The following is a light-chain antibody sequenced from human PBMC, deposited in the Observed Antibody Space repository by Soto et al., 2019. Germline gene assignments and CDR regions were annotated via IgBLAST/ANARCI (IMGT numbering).Light chain of an antibody. Sequence: FLTQSPDTLSLSPGERSTLSCRAGQIASNQYLSWYQQRPGQPPRLLIYGVFIRANGIPDRFSGSGSGTDFTLTISRLEPEDFAVYYCQQYSNWPPITFGQGTRLEIK. V-gene: IGKV3-20*01. CDR2: GVF. CDR1: QIASNQY. J-gene: IGKJ5*01. CDR3: QQYSNWPPIT.